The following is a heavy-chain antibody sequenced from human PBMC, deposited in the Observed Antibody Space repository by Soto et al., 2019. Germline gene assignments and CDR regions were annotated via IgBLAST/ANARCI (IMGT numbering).Heavy chain of an antibody. V-gene: IGHV3-48*04. CDR2: ISSIGTNR. D-gene: IGHD5-12*01. Sequence: GSLRLSCAASGFTFSSYWMHWVRQAPGKGLEWVSYISSIGTNRYYAEPVEGRFTISRNNAKKSLYLQMNSLRAEDTAVYYCARDREYSPYGLDVWGQGTTVTVSS. CDR3: ARDREYSPYGLDV. CDR1: GFTFSSYW. J-gene: IGHJ6*02.